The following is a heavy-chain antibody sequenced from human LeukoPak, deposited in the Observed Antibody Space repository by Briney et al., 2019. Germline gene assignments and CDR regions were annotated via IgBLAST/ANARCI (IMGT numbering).Heavy chain of an antibody. CDR2: IGTAGDS. D-gene: IGHD3-16*02. CDR3: ARGYSYRYDF. CDR1: GFTFSNYD. V-gene: IGHV3-13*01. J-gene: IGHJ4*02. Sequence: PGGSLRLSCAASGFTFSNYDMYWVRQATGKGLEWVSAIGTAGDSYYPGSVKGRFTISRENAKNSLYLQMNSLRAGDTAVYYCARGYSYRYDFWGQGTLVTVSS.